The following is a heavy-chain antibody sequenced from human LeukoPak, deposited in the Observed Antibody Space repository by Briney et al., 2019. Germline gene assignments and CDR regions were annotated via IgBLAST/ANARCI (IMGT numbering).Heavy chain of an antibody. J-gene: IGHJ5*02. CDR3: ARELWAMVRGVIIRRPNWFDP. D-gene: IGHD3-10*01. CDR2: INHSGST. V-gene: IGHV4-34*01. Sequence: SETLSLTCAVYGGSFSGYYWSWIRQPPGKGLEWIEEINHSGSTNYNPSLKSRVTISVDTSKNQFSLKLSSVTAADTAVYYCARELWAMVRGVIIRRPNWFDPWGQGTLVTVSS. CDR1: GGSFSGYY.